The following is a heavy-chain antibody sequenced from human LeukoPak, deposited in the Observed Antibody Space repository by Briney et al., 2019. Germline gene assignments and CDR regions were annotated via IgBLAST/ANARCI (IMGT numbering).Heavy chain of an antibody. CDR3: ARAQGYSSSWYYFDY. Sequence: ASVKVSCKASGYTFTGYYMHWVRQAPGQGLEWMGWINPNSGGTNYAQKFQGRVTMTRDTPISTAYMELSRLRSDDTAVYYCARAQGYSSSWYYFDYWGQGTLVTVSS. CDR2: INPNSGGT. V-gene: IGHV1-2*02. CDR1: GYTFTGYY. D-gene: IGHD6-13*01. J-gene: IGHJ4*02.